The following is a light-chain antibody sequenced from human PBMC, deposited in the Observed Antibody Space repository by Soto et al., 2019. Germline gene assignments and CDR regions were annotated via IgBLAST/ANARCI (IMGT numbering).Light chain of an antibody. CDR3: SSYAGNNIWGV. CDR2: EVS. V-gene: IGLV2-8*01. Sequence: QSVLTQPPSASGSPGQSVTISCTGTSSDVGAYNYVSWYQQHPGKAPKLMIYEVSKRPSGVPDRFSGSKSGNTASLTVSGLQAEDEADYYCSSYAGNNIWGVFGGGNQLTVL. J-gene: IGLJ2*01. CDR1: SSDVGAYNY.